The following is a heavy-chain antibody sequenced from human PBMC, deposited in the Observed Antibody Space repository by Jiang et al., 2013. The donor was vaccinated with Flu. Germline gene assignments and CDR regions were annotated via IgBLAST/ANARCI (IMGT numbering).Heavy chain of an antibody. D-gene: IGHD5-24*01. CDR1: GGSISSSNW. Sequence: PSGTLSLTCAVSGGSISSSNWWSWVASPQGRGWSGLGKSIIVGAPTTTRPSRVESPSVDKSKNQFSLKLSSVTAADTAVYYCASWGSEMATIGNWGQGTLVTVSS. J-gene: IGHJ4*02. CDR3: ASWGSEMATIGN. V-gene: IGHV4-4*02. CDR2: SIIVGAP.